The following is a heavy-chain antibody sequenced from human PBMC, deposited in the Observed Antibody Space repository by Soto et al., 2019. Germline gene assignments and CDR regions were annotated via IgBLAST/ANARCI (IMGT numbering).Heavy chain of an antibody. CDR1: RFTCSNYV. CDR2: ISGSGGST. Sequence: PGGSLRLSCAASRFTCSNYVMSWVRQSPGKGLEWVSSISGSGGSTYYGDSVKGRFTISRDNSKNTLYLQMNSLRADDTALYYCVRDIVVVPAASPMGYFDYWGQGTLVTVSS. CDR3: VRDIVVVPAASPMGYFDY. J-gene: IGHJ4*02. D-gene: IGHD2-2*01. V-gene: IGHV3-23*01.